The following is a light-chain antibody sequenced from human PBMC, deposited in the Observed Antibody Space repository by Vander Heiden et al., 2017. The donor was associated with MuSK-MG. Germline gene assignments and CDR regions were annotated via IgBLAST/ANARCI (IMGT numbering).Light chain of an antibody. CDR2: SNN. Sequence: QSVLTQPPSAPGTPRQRVTISCSGSSSNIGSNTVNWYQQLPGTAPKLLIYSNNQRPSGVPDRFSGSKSGTSASLAISGLQSEDEADYYCAAWDDSLNGLVVFGGGTKLTVL. CDR3: AAWDDSLNGLVV. J-gene: IGLJ2*01. CDR1: SSNIGSNT. V-gene: IGLV1-44*01.